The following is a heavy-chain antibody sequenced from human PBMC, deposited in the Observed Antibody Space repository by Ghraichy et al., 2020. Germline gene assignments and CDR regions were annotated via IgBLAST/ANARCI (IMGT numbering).Heavy chain of an antibody. V-gene: IGHV3-21*01. CDR2: ISSRSSYI. Sequence: GESLNISCAASGFTFSSYSMNWVRQAPGKGLEWVSSISSRSSYIYYADSVKGRFTISRDNAKNSLYLQMNSLRAEDTAVYYCAIDGSAVAGSGIGDWGQGALVTGSP. D-gene: IGHD6-19*01. J-gene: IGHJ4*02. CDR1: GFTFSSYS. CDR3: AIDGSAVAGSGIGD.